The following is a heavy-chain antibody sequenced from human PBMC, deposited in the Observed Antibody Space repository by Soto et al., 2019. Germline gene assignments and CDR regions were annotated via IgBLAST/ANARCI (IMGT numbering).Heavy chain of an antibody. Sequence: QVQLVESGGGVVQPGRSLRLSCAASGFTFSSYGMQWVRQAPGKGLEWVAVISYDGSNKYYADSVKGRFTISRDNSRNTLYLQSNSLRAEDTAVYYCAKDRPYSGYDLTYYFDYWGQGTLVTVSS. J-gene: IGHJ4*02. D-gene: IGHD5-12*01. CDR2: ISYDGSNK. CDR1: GFTFSSYG. V-gene: IGHV3-30*18. CDR3: AKDRPYSGYDLTYYFDY.